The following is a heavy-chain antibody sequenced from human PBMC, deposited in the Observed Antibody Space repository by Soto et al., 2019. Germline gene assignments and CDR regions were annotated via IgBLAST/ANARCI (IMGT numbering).Heavy chain of an antibody. Sequence: ASVKVCCKDSGYTFTSHGIRWVRQAPGQGLEWMGWISPYRGKTKYGQKVQGRVTMTTDTSTSTAYMELRSLRSDDTAVYYCARINYAYYGMDVWGQGTTVTVSS. CDR1: GYTFTSHG. D-gene: IGHD3-16*01. V-gene: IGHV1-18*01. CDR3: ARINYAYYGMDV. J-gene: IGHJ6*02. CDR2: ISPYRGKT.